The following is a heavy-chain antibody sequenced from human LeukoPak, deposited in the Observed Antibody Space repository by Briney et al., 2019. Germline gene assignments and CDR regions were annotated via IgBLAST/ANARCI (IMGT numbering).Heavy chain of an antibody. J-gene: IGHJ4*01. CDR2: IIPIFGTA. Sequence: ASVKVSCKASGGTFSSYAISWVRQAPGQGLEWMGGIIPIFGTANYAQKFQGRVTITTDESTSTAYMELSSLRSEDTAVYYCARGIAARRTLYYFDYWGQEPWSPSPQ. V-gene: IGHV1-69*05. CDR3: ARGIAARRTLYYFDY. D-gene: IGHD6-6*01. CDR1: GGTFSSYA.